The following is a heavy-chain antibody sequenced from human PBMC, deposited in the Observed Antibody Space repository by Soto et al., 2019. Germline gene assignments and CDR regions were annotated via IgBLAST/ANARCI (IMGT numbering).Heavy chain of an antibody. V-gene: IGHV1-18*01. CDR3: AGSSSSEPHFDY. J-gene: IGHJ4*02. CDR1: GYTFTSYG. CDR2: ISAYNGNT. Sequence: ASVKVSCKASGYTFTSYGISWVRQAPGHGLEWMGWISAYNGNTNYAQKLQGRVTMTTDTSTSTAYMELRSLRSDDTAVYYCAGSSSSEPHFDYWGQGTLVTVSS. D-gene: IGHD6-6*01.